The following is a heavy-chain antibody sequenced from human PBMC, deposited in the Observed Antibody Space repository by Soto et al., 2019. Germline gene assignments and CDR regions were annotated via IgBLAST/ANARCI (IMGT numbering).Heavy chain of an antibody. Sequence: QVQLVESGGGVVQPGRSLRLSCAAAGFTFSSYGMHWVRQAPGKGLEWEAVISYDGSNKYYADSVKGRFTISRDNSKNTLYLQMNSLRAEDTAVYYCAKSRYDSSGYYYYYGMDVWGQGTTVTVSS. CDR2: ISYDGSNK. J-gene: IGHJ6*02. CDR1: GFTFSSYG. D-gene: IGHD3-22*01. CDR3: AKSRYDSSGYYYYYGMDV. V-gene: IGHV3-30*18.